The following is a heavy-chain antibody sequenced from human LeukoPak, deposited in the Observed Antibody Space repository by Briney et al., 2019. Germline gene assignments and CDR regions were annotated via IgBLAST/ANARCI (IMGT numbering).Heavy chain of an antibody. D-gene: IGHD2-2*01. CDR3: ARGPAAIHDWFDP. J-gene: IGHJ5*02. CDR2: INHSGST. CDR1: GGSFSGYY. V-gene: IGHV4-34*01. Sequence: SETLSLTCAVYGGSFSGYYWSWIRQPPGKGLEWIGEINHSGSTNYNPSPKSRVTISVDTSKNQFSLKLSSVTAADTAVYYCARGPAAIHDWFDPWGQGTLVTVSS.